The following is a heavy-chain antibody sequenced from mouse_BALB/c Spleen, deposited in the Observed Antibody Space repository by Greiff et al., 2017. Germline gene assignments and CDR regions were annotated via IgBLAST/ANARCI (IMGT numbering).Heavy chain of an antibody. CDR3: ANYYGSRFAY. V-gene: IGHV3-2*02. CDR1: GYSITSDYA. D-gene: IGHD1-1*01. Sequence: EVKLQESGPGLVKPSQSLSLTCTVTGYSITSDYAWNWIRQFPGNKLEWMGYISYSGSTSYNPSLKSRISITRDTSKNQFFLQLNSVTTEDTATYYCANYYGSRFAYWGQGTLVTVSA. J-gene: IGHJ3*01. CDR2: ISYSGST.